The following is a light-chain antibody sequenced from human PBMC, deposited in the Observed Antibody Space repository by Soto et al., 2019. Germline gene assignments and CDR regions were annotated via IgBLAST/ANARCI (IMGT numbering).Light chain of an antibody. CDR3: QKYNSAPRT. V-gene: IGKV1-27*01. J-gene: IGKJ1*01. CDR1: QGIGNY. CDR2: AAS. Sequence: DIPMTPSPSSLSASVGDRVTITCRASQGIGNYLAWYQQKPGKVPKLLIYAASTLQSGVPSRFSGSGSGTDFTLTISSLQPEDVATYYCQKYNSAPRTFGQGTKVEIK.